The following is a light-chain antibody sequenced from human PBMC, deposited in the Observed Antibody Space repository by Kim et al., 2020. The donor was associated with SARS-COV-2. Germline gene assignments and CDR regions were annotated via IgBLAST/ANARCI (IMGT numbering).Light chain of an antibody. J-gene: IGLJ3*02. CDR3: QAWDSSYWV. CDR1: KLGDKF. V-gene: IGLV3-1*01. Sequence: SYELTQPPSVSVSPGQTASITCSGDKLGDKFACWYQQKPGQSPVLVMYQDSKRPSGIPERFSGSNSGNTATLTISGTQAMDEADYYCQAWDSSYWVFGGGTQLTVL. CDR2: QDS.